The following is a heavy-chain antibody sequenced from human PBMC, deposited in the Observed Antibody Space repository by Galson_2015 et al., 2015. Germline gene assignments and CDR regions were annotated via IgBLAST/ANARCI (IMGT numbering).Heavy chain of an antibody. CDR2: TSGSGGST. V-gene: IGHV3-23*01. J-gene: IGHJ4*02. CDR1: GFTFGNYA. Sequence: SLRLSCAASGFTFGNYAMPWVRQAPGKGLEWVSATSGSGGSTHYADSVQGRFIVSRDNSKNTLFLQMNSLRVEDTAMYFCARARGSGWCKGDWFDYWGQGTLVTVSS. D-gene: IGHD2-15*01. CDR3: ARARGSGWCKGDWFDY.